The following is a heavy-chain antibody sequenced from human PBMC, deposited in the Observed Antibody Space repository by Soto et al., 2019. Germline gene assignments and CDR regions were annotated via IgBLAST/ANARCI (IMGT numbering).Heavy chain of an antibody. CDR2: IYYSGST. Sequence: PSETLSLTCTVSGGSISSGDYYWSWIRQPPGKGLEWIGYIYYSGSTYYNPSLKSRVTISVDTSKNQFSLKLSSVTAADTAVYYCARASGSYGYDLYFDYWGQGTLVTVSS. D-gene: IGHD5-18*01. CDR1: GGSISSGDYY. V-gene: IGHV4-30-4*01. CDR3: ARASGSYGYDLYFDY. J-gene: IGHJ4*02.